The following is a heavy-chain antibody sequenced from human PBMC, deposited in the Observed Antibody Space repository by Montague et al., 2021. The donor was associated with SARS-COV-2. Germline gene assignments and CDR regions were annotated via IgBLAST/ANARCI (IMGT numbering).Heavy chain of an antibody. Sequence: SETLSLTCAVYGGSLSGYYWNWIRQPPGTGLEWIGEINHSGSTNXXPSLKSRVPISVDTSKNQYSLKLSSVTAADTAVYYCARGARQGYGFRLGSFDYWGQGTLVTVSS. V-gene: IGHV4-34*01. CDR1: GGSLSGYY. J-gene: IGHJ4*02. CDR2: INHSGST. D-gene: IGHD3-10*01. CDR3: ARGARQGYGFRLGSFDY.